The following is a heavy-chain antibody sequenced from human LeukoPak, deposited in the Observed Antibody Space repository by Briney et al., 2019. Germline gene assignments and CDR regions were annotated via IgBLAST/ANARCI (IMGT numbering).Heavy chain of an antibody. CDR2: IYYSGNT. V-gene: IGHV4-30-4*01. D-gene: IGHD5-12*01. Sequence: SQTLSLTCTVSGGSISSGSYYWSWIRQPPGKGLEWFGHIYYSGNTYYSPSLKSRLTISVHTSKNQFSLRLTSATAADTAVYYCARVANSGYDYRGDFDYWGPGTLVTVSA. CDR1: GGSISSGSYY. CDR3: ARVANSGYDYRGDFDY. J-gene: IGHJ4*02.